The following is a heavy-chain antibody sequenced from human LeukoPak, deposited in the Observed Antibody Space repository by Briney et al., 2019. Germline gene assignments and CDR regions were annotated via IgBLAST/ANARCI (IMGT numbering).Heavy chain of an antibody. Sequence: SETLSLTCTVSAGSIISSSYYWGWIRQPPGKGLEWIGYIYYTGYSYYNPSLKSRVTISVDTSKNQFSLKLSSVTAADTAVYYCARRRETGNPYSDYRGQGTLVTVST. J-gene: IGHJ4*02. D-gene: IGHD4-23*01. CDR1: AGSIISSSYY. CDR2: IYYTGYS. CDR3: ARRRETGNPYSDY. V-gene: IGHV4-39*01.